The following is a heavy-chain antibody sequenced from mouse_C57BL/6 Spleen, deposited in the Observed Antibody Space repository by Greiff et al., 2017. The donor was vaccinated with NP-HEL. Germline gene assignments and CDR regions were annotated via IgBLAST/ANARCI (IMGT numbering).Heavy chain of an antibody. CDR1: GFTFSSYG. V-gene: IGHV5-6-3*01. J-gene: IGHJ2*01. CDR2: INSNGGRT. CDR3: AQMARTIH. D-gene: IGHD5-1-1*01. Sequence: DVMLVESGGGLVQPGGSLKLSCAASGFTFSSYGMSWVRQTPDKRLELVATINSNGGRTYYPDSVKGRFTFTRDNAKNTLYLQMSRLKSEDTAMYYCAQMARTIHWGQGTTLTVSS.